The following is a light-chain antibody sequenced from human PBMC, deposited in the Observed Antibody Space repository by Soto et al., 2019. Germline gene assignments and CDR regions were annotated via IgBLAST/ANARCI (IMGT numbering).Light chain of an antibody. CDR3: RQYNNWPLT. Sequence: EIVMTQSPATLSVSPGERATLSCRASQSVTSNLAWYQQKPGQPPRRLIYGASTRATGIPARFSGSGSGTEFTLTISSLQSEDSAVYYCRQYNNWPLTFGGGTKVDIK. V-gene: IGKV3-15*01. CDR1: QSVTSN. CDR2: GAS. J-gene: IGKJ4*01.